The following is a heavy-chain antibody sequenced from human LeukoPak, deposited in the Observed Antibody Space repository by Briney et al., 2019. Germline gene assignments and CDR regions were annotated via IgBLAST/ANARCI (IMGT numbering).Heavy chain of an antibody. V-gene: IGHV5-51*01. CDR3: AIRYSGSYNDY. D-gene: IGHD1-26*01. CDR1: GYSFTDYW. CDR2: IYPGDSDI. Sequence: GESLKISCKASGYSFTDYWIGWVRQMPGKGLEWMGIIYPGDSDIRYSPSFQGQVTMSADKSISTAYLQWSSLKASDTAMYYCAIRYSGSYNDYWGQGTLVTVSS. J-gene: IGHJ4*02.